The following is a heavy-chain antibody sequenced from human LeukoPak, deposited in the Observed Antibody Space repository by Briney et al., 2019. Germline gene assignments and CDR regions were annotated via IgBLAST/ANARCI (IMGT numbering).Heavy chain of an antibody. Sequence: ASVTVSCTASDSPFTRSGIRWVRQAPGQGLEWMGWISAYNGNTNYAQKLQGRVTMTTDTSTSTAYMELRSLRSDDTAVYYCARPYDYWGQGTLVTVSS. CDR3: ARPYDY. J-gene: IGHJ4*02. CDR2: ISAYNGNT. V-gene: IGHV1-18*04. CDR1: DSPFTRSG.